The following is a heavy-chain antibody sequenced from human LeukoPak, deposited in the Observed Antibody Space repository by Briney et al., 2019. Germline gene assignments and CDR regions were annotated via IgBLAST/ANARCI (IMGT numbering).Heavy chain of an antibody. V-gene: IGHV1-2*02. Sequence: GASVKVSCKASGGTFSSYAISWVRQAPGQGLEWMGWINPNSGGTNYAQKFQGRVTMTRDTSISTAYMELSRLRSDNTAVYYCARAERDIVVVPAAISWFDPWGQGTLVTVSS. J-gene: IGHJ5*02. CDR3: ARAERDIVVVPAAISWFDP. CDR2: INPNSGGT. D-gene: IGHD2-2*02. CDR1: GGTFSSYA.